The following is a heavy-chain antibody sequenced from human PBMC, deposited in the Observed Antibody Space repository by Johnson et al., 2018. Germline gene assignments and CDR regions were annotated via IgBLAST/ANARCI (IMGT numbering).Heavy chain of an antibody. V-gene: IGHV1-8*01. J-gene: IGHJ3*02. D-gene: IGHD6-13*01. CDR1: GYTFTSYD. CDR2: MNPNSGKT. Sequence: VQLVESGAEVKKPGASVKVSCKASGYTFTSYDINWVRQATGQGLEWMGWMNPNSGKTGYAQKVQGRVTMTRNTSISTAYMELSSLRSEDQAVYYCARDGDPAAANDAFDIWGQGTMVTVSS. CDR3: ARDGDPAAANDAFDI.